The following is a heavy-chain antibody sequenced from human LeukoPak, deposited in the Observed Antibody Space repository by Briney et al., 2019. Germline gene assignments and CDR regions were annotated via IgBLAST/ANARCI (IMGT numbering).Heavy chain of an antibody. D-gene: IGHD3-22*01. CDR3: ARGWYDSSGYDAFDI. Sequence: ASVKVSCKASGCTFTSYDINWVRQATGQGLEWMGWMNPNSGNTGYAQKFQGRVTMTRNTSISTAYMEPSSLRSEDTAVYYCARGWYDSSGYDAFDIWGQGTMVTVSS. V-gene: IGHV1-8*01. CDR1: GCTFTSYD. J-gene: IGHJ3*02. CDR2: MNPNSGNT.